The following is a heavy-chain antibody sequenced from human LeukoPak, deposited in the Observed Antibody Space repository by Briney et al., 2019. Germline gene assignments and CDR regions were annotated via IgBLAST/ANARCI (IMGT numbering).Heavy chain of an antibody. J-gene: IGHJ4*02. CDR2: ISWNSGSI. V-gene: IGHV3-9*01. CDR1: GFTFDDYA. Sequence: GGSLRLSCAASGFTFDDYAMHWVRQAPGKGLEWVSGISWNSGSIGYADSVKGRFTISRDNSKNTLYLQMNSLRAEDTAVYYCARDRILFDYWGQGTLVTVSS. CDR3: ARDRILFDY.